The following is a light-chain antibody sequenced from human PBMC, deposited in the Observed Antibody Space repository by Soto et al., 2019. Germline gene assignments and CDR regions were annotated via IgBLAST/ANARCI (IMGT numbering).Light chain of an antibody. CDR2: EVS. CDR1: SSDVGGYNY. V-gene: IGLV2-8*01. CDR3: SSYAGSNRV. J-gene: IGLJ3*02. Sequence: QSALTQPPSASGSPGQSVTISCTGTSSDVGGYNYGSWYQQPPGKAPKLMIYEVSKRPSGVPDRFSGSKSGNTASLTVSGLQAEDESDYDCSSYAGSNRVFGGGTKLTVL.